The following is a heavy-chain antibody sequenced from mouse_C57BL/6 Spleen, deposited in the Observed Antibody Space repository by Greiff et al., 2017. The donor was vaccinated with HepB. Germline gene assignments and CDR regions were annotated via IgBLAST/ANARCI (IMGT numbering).Heavy chain of an antibody. CDR3: ARTYYYGSSPGY. CDR2: IDPSDSYT. CDR1: GYTFTSYW. Sequence: QVHVKQPGAELVRPGTSVKLSCKASGYTFTSYWMHWVKQRPGQGLEWIGVIDPSDSYTNYNQKFKGKATLTVDTSSSTAYMQLSSLTSEDSAVYYCARTYYYGSSPGYWCQGTTLTVSS. J-gene: IGHJ2*01. V-gene: IGHV1-59*01. D-gene: IGHD1-1*01.